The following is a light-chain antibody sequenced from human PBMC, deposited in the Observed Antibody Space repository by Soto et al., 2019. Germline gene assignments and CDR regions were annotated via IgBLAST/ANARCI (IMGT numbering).Light chain of an antibody. Sequence: ETVLTQSPATLSLSPGERAILSCRASQNISSYLAWYQQKPGQAPRLLISDAVNRATGIPARFSGSGSGTDFTLIIGSLEPEDVAVYYCQQRINWPLTFGGGTRVQIK. J-gene: IGKJ4*01. CDR2: DAV. CDR1: QNISSY. V-gene: IGKV3-11*01. CDR3: QQRINWPLT.